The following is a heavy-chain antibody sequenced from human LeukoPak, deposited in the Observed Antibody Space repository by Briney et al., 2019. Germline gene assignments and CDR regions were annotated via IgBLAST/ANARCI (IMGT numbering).Heavy chain of an antibody. J-gene: IGHJ5*02. V-gene: IGHV4-59*01. CDR2: IYYSGGT. Sequence: PGESLSLTCTVSGGSISSYYWSWIRQPPGKGLEWIGYIYYSGGTNYNPSLKSRVTISVDTSKNQFSLKLSSVTAADTAVYYCARDSSLFDIVVVPAARNWFDPWGQGTLVTVSS. D-gene: IGHD2-2*01. CDR1: GGSISSYY. CDR3: ARDSSLFDIVVVPAARNWFDP.